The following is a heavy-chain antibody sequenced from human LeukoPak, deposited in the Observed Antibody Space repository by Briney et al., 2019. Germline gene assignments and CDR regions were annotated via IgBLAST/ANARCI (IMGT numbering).Heavy chain of an antibody. CDR2: ISYDGSIK. CDR3: ARGDDYGDRNYLDS. V-gene: IGHV3-30-3*01. Sequence: GGSLRLSCAVSGFTFRKYAIHWVRQAPGKGLEWVAFISYDGSIKYYADSVKGRFTISRDNSQNTLDLQMNSLRAEDTAVYYCARGDDYGDRNYLDSWGQGTLVTVSS. CDR1: GFTFRKYA. J-gene: IGHJ4*02. D-gene: IGHD4-17*01.